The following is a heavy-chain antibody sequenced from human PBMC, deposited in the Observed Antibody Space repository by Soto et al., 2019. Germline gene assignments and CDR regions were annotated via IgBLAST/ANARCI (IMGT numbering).Heavy chain of an antibody. CDR3: AKDIRPVDSSYCSYGMDV. D-gene: IGHD5-12*01. CDR2: ISWDGGST. CDR1: GFTFDDYT. J-gene: IGHJ6*02. Sequence: GGSLRLSCAASGFTFDDYTMHWVRQAPGKGLEWVSLISWDGGSTYYADSVKGGFTISRDNSKNSRYLKMNRQRTEDTALYYCAKDIRPVDSSYCSYGMDVWGRGTKVTGSS. V-gene: IGHV3-43*01.